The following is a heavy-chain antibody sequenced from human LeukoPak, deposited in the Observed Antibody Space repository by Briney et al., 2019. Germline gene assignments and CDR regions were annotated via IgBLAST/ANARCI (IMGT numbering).Heavy chain of an antibody. D-gene: IGHD3-22*01. CDR2: INPNSGGT. CDR3: ARGGQYVLHYDSSGYPPRGH. J-gene: IGHJ4*02. V-gene: IGHV1-2*02. Sequence: GASVKVSCKASGYTFTGYYMHWVRQAPGQGLEWMGWINPNSGGTNYAQKFQGRVTMTRDTSISTVYMELSRLRSDDTAVYYCARGGQYVLHYDSSGYPPRGHWGQGTLVTVSS. CDR1: GYTFTGYY.